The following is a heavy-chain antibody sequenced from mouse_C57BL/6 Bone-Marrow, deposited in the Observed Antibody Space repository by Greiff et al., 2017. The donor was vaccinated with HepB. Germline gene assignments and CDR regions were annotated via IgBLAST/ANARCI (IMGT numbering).Heavy chain of an antibody. CDR2: INPYNGGT. D-gene: IGHD4-1*01. CDR3: ARREELGLFDY. V-gene: IGHV1-19*01. J-gene: IGHJ2*01. Sequence: VQLQQSGPVLVKPGASVKMSCKASGYTFTDYYMNWVKQSHGKSLEWIGVINPYNGGTSYNQKFKGKATLTVDKSSSTAYMELNSLTSEDSAVYYCARREELGLFDYWGQGTTLTVSS. CDR1: GYTFTDYY.